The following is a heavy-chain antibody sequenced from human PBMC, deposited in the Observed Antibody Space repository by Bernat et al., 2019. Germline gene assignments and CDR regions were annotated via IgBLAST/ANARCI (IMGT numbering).Heavy chain of an antibody. D-gene: IGHD3-10*01. V-gene: IGHV4-39*01. CDR2: IYYSGST. Sequence: QLQLQESGPGLVKPSETLSLTCTVSGGSISSSSYYWGWIRQPPGKGLEWIGSIYYSGSTYYNPSLKSRVTISVDTSKNKFSLKLSSVTAEDTAVYYCARHSGSGSYLSGMDVWGQGTTVTVSS. CDR3: ARHSGSGSYLSGMDV. CDR1: GGSISSSSYY. J-gene: IGHJ6*02.